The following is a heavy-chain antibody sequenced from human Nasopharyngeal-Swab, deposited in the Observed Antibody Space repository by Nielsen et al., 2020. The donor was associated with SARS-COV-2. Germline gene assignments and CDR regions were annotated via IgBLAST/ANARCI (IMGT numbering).Heavy chain of an antibody. CDR1: GFTFSSYS. Sequence: GESLKISCAAPGFTFSSYSMNWVRQAPGKGLEWVSYISSSSSTIYYADSVKGRFTISRDNAKNSLYLQMNSLRDEDTAVYYCARDGALRYFDQHYYFDYWGQGTLVTVSS. J-gene: IGHJ4*02. CDR2: ISSSSSTI. V-gene: IGHV3-48*02. D-gene: IGHD3-9*01. CDR3: ARDGALRYFDQHYYFDY.